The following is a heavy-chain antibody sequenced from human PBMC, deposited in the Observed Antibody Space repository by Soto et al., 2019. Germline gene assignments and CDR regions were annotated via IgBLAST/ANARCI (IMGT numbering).Heavy chain of an antibody. D-gene: IGHD3-10*01. V-gene: IGHV3-21*06. J-gene: IGHJ4*02. CDR3: SRDQDGEGYPWYDFAS. CDR2: ISNSGSYI. CDR1: GFTFSSYG. Sequence: EVQLVESGGGLVKPGGSLRLSCAASGFTFSSYGMDWVRQAPGKGLEWLSSISNSGSYIFYADSVKGRFTISRDNAKNSLYLQMNILRAADTAGYFCSRDQDGEGYPWYDFASWGQGTVVTVSS.